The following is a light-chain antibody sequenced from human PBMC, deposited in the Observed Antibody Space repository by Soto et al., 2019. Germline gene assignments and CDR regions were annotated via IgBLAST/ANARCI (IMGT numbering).Light chain of an antibody. CDR1: KNYIGVYDF. CDR3: KSYAGSXTYV. J-gene: IGLJ1*01. CDR2: EVF. Sequence: QSVLAQPPSASGSPGQSVTISCTGTKNYIGVYDFVSWYQHHPGKAPRLIIYEVFQRPSGFPDRFSCSKSGNKASLNVSGLQAADAADYFCKSYAGSXTYVVGSGTKVXV. V-gene: IGLV2-8*01.